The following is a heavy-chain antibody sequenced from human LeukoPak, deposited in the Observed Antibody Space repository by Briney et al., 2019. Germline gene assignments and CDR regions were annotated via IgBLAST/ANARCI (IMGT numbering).Heavy chain of an antibody. CDR1: GGSISSSSYY. V-gene: IGHV4-39*01. J-gene: IGHJ4*02. CDR2: IYYSGST. CDR3: ASEWISDY. Sequence: SETLSLTCTVSGGSISSSSYYWGWIRQPPGKGLEWTGSIYYSGSTYYNPSLKSRVTISVDTSKNQFSLKLSSVTAADTAVYYCASEWISDYWGQGTLVTVSS. D-gene: IGHD5-12*01.